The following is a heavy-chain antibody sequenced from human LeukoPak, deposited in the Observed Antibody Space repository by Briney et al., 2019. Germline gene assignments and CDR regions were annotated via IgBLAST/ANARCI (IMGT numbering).Heavy chain of an antibody. CDR3: TRGSIAYYYMDV. D-gene: IGHD3-22*01. Sequence: SETLSLTCTVSGGSISSSSHYWGWIRQPPGKGLEWIGNIYHSGSTNYNPSLKSRVTISVDTSKNQFSLKLSSVTAADTAVYYCTRGSIAYYYMDVWGKGTTVTISS. CDR1: GGSISSSSHY. J-gene: IGHJ6*03. CDR2: IYHSGST. V-gene: IGHV4-39*07.